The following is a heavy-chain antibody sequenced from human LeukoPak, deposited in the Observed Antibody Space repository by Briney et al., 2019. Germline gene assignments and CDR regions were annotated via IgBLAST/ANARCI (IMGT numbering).Heavy chain of an antibody. CDR1: GFTLSSYA. Sequence: GGCLRLSCAASGFTLSSYAMSWVRPAAGRGLEWVSSISGSGGRIYYADSVKGRFTLSRDNSKNTLYLQMNSLRAEDTAVYYCARDLRPVVPGAIPFDYWGQGTLVTVSS. CDR3: ARDLRPVVPGAIPFDY. V-gene: IGHV3-23*01. D-gene: IGHD2-2*02. J-gene: IGHJ4*02. CDR2: ISGSGGRI.